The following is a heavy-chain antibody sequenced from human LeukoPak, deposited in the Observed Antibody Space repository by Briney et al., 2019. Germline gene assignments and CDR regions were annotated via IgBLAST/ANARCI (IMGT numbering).Heavy chain of an antibody. CDR2: ISSDGSNK. CDR3: AEEVYYDSSAFLDY. CDR1: GFNFRSYG. D-gene: IGHD3-22*01. V-gene: IGHV3-30*18. J-gene: IGHJ4*02. Sequence: GGSLRLSCAASGFNFRSYGIHWVRQAPGQGLEWVAVISSDGSNKYYADSVKGRFTISRDNSKNTLYLQMNSLRTEDTAVYYCAEEVYYDSSAFLDYWGQGTLVTVSS.